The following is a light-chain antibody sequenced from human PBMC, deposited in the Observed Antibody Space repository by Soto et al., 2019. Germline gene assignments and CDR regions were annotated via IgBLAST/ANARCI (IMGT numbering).Light chain of an antibody. CDR3: SSYGGSNNLV. CDR2: EVT. CDR1: SSDIADYNY. J-gene: IGLJ3*02. Sequence: QSVLTQPPSASGSPGQSVTIPCTGTSSDIADYNYVSWYQQHPGKAPKLMIYEVTKRPSGVPDRFSGSKSGNTASLTVSGLQAEDEADYYCSSYGGSNNLVFGGGTKVTVL. V-gene: IGLV2-8*01.